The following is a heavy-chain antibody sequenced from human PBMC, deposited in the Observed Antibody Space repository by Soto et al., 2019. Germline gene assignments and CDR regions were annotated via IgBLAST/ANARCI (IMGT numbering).Heavy chain of an antibody. CDR3: ARGASP. Sequence: QVQLVQSGAEVKKPGASVKVSCKASGYTFTSSDINWARQATGQGLEWMGWMNPNTGNTGYAHKFQGRITLTRSPSISTAYLELSSLNSDDSAVYYCARGASPWGQGTLVTVSS. CDR2: MNPNTGNT. J-gene: IGHJ5*02. CDR1: GYTFTSSD. V-gene: IGHV1-8*01.